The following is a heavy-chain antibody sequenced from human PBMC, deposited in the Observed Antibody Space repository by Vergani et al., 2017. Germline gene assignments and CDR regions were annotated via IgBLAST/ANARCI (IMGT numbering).Heavy chain of an antibody. Sequence: EVQLLESGGDLVQPGGSLRLSCAASGFTFNHYAMNWVRQAPGKGLEWVSGISGSGGSTYYAGSVKGRFTISRDSSKNTLYLQMNSLSAGDTAVYYCGGGSDNYNWGQGTLVTVSS. J-gene: IGHJ4*02. CDR1: GFTFNHYA. D-gene: IGHD5-24*01. CDR3: GGGSDNYN. V-gene: IGHV3-23*01. CDR2: ISGSGGST.